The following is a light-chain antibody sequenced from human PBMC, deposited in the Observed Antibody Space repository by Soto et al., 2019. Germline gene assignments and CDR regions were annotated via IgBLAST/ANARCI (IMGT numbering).Light chain of an antibody. Sequence: EIVLTQSPGTLSLSPGERATLSCRASQSVSSSYLDWYQQKPGQAPRLLIYGASSRATGIPDRFSGSGSGTDFTLTISRLEPEDFAVYYCQQYGSPCTFGQGTKLEIK. V-gene: IGKV3-20*01. CDR3: QQYGSPCT. J-gene: IGKJ2*02. CDR1: QSVSSSY. CDR2: GAS.